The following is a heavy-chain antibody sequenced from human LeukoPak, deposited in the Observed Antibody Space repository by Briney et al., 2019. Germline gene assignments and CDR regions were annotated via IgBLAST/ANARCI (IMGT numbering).Heavy chain of an antibody. CDR2: ISGSGDNT. D-gene: IGHD1-26*01. CDR1: GFSFSTHA. CDR3: VKGAKYSGSSVDYFYMDV. Sequence: GGSLRLSCAASGFSFSTHAMGWVRQAPGKGLEWVPVISGSGDNTYQADSVKGRFIISRDNSNNTLSVQMNSLRAEDTAVYYCVKGAKYSGSSVDYFYMDVWAKGTTVTVSS. V-gene: IGHV3-23*01. J-gene: IGHJ6*03.